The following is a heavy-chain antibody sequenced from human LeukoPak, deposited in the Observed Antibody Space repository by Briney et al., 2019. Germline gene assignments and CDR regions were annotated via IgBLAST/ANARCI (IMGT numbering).Heavy chain of an antibody. CDR3: ARGVRYSSGWYGEYYFDY. D-gene: IGHD6-19*01. CDR2: IYYRGST. V-gene: IGHV4-39*01. Sequence: SETLSLTRTVSGVSISSTSYYWGWIRQPPGKGLEWIGSIYYRGSTYYNPSLKSRVTISVDTSKNQFSLKLSSVTAADTAVYFCARGVRYSSGWYGEYYFDYWGQGTLVTVSS. CDR1: GVSISSTSYY. J-gene: IGHJ4*02.